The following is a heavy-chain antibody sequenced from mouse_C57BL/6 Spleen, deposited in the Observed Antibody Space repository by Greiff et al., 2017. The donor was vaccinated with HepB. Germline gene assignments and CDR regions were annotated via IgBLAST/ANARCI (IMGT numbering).Heavy chain of an antibody. Sequence: QVQLKESGAELVRPGASVKLSCKASGYTFTDYYINWVKQRPGQGLEWIARIYPGSGNTYYNEKFKGKATLTAEKSSSTAYMQLSSLTSEDSAVYFCAREFPWGSWYFDVWGTGTTVTVSS. CDR1: GYTFTDYY. V-gene: IGHV1-76*01. CDR3: AREFPWGSWYFDV. D-gene: IGHD1-1*01. J-gene: IGHJ1*03. CDR2: IYPGSGNT.